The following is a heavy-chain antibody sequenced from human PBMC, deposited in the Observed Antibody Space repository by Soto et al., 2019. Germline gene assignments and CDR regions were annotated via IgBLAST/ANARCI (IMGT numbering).Heavy chain of an antibody. CDR3: AREQLQIIDY. CDR2: ISSSSSYT. D-gene: IGHD4-4*01. V-gene: IGHV3-11*05. J-gene: IGHJ4*02. Sequence: TGGSLRLSCAASGFTFSDYYMSWIRQAPGKGLEWVSYISSSSSYTNYADSVKGRFTISRDNAKNSLYLQMNSLRAEDTAVYYCAREQLQIIDYWGQGTLVTVSS. CDR1: GFTFSDYY.